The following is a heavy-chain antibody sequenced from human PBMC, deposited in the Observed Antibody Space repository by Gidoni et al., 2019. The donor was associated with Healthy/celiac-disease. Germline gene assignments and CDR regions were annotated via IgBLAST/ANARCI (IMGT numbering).Heavy chain of an antibody. CDR3: AKGWELLPYYGMDV. V-gene: IGHV3-23*01. D-gene: IGHD1-26*01. Sequence: EVQLLESGGGLVQPGGSLRLSCAASGFTFSSYAMSWVRQAPGKGLEWFSAISGSGGSTYYADSVKGRFTISRDNSKNTLYLQMNSLRAEDTAVYYCAKGWELLPYYGMDVWGQGTTVTVSS. CDR2: ISGSGGST. J-gene: IGHJ6*02. CDR1: GFTFSSYA.